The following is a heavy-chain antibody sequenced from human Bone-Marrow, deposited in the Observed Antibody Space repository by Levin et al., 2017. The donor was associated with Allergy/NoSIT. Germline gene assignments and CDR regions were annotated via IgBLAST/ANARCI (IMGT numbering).Heavy chain of an antibody. Sequence: CAASGFTFSSYAMSWVRQAPGKGLEWVSAISGSGGSTYYADSVKGRFTISRDNSKNTLYLQMNSLRAEDTAVYYCAGGWEWYRLYYYYYGMDVWGQGTTVTVSS. CDR1: GFTFSSYA. CDR3: AGGWEWYRLYYYYYGMDV. J-gene: IGHJ6*02. CDR2: ISGSGGST. V-gene: IGHV3-23*01. D-gene: IGHD3-3*01.